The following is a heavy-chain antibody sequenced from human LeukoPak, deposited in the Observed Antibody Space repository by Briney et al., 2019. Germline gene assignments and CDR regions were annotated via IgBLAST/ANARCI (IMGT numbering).Heavy chain of an antibody. CDR2: INHSGST. Sequence: SETLSLTCAVYGGSFSGYYWSWIRQPPGKGLEWIGEINHSGSTNYNPSLKSRVTISVDTSKNQFSLKLSSVTAADTAVYYCARRSGFRFLEWLSLHFDYWGQGTLVTVSS. D-gene: IGHD3-3*01. V-gene: IGHV4-34*01. CDR1: GGSFSGYY. CDR3: ARRSGFRFLEWLSLHFDY. J-gene: IGHJ4*02.